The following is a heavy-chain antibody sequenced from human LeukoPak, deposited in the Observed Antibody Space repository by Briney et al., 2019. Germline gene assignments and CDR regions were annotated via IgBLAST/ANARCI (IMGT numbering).Heavy chain of an antibody. Sequence: GGSLRLSCAASGFSFSSYDMHWVRQAPGEGLEWVSAFHTDGGAYYLDSVKGRFTVSREDARNSLYPQMNALKAGDTAVYYCARGSGPGVTTIDSWGQGTLVIVSS. CDR3: ARGSGPGVTTIDS. D-gene: IGHD4-17*01. CDR1: GFSFSSYD. V-gene: IGHV3-13*01. J-gene: IGHJ4*02. CDR2: FHTDGGA.